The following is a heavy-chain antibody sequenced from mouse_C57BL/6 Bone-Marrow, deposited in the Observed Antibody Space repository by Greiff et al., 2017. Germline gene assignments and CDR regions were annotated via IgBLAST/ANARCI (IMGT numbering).Heavy chain of an antibody. D-gene: IGHD3-1*01. Sequence: VQLQQSGAELARPGASVKLFCKASGYTFTSYGISWVKQRTGPGLEWIGEIYPRSGNTYYNEKFKGKATLTADKSSSTAYMELRSLTSEDSAVYFCARGGLKRAMDYWGQGTSVTVSS. CDR1: GYTFTSYG. CDR3: ARGGLKRAMDY. J-gene: IGHJ4*01. V-gene: IGHV1-81*01. CDR2: IYPRSGNT.